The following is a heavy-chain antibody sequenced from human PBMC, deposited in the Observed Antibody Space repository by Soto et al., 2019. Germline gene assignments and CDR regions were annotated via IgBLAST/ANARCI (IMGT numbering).Heavy chain of an antibody. V-gene: IGHV4-34*01. Sequence: SETLSLTCAVYGGSFSGYYWSWIRQPPGKGLEWIGEINHSGSTNYNPSLKSRVTISVDTSKNQFSLKLSSVTAADTAVYYCARGLYCGGDCYSRTSGYFDYWGQGTLVTSPQ. CDR2: INHSGST. J-gene: IGHJ4*02. D-gene: IGHD2-21*02. CDR3: ARGLYCGGDCYSRTSGYFDY. CDR1: GGSFSGYY.